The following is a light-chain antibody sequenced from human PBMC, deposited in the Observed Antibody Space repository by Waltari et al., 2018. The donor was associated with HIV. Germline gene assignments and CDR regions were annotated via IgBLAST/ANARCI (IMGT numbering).Light chain of an antibody. CDR1: SSNIGAGYD. V-gene: IGLV1-40*01. CDR2: TNT. CDR3: QSYDSSLSGSDV. Sequence: QSVLTQPPSVSGAPGQRVTISCTGSSSNIGAGYDVNWYQQLPGTAPKLLIYTNTNRPSGVPDRFSGSKSGTSVSLAITGLQAEDEADYYCQSYDSSLSGSDVFGTGTKVTVL. J-gene: IGLJ1*01.